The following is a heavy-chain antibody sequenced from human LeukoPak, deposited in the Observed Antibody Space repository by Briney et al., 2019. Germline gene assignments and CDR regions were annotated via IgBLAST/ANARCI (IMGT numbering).Heavy chain of an antibody. CDR2: ISGSGGST. CDR1: GFTFSSYG. CDR3: ARVLSYSSGWYHRLYYYYMDV. J-gene: IGHJ6*03. Sequence: GGSLRLSCAASGFTFSSYGMSWVRQAPGKGLEWVSAISGSGGSTYYADSVKGRFTISRDNSKNTLYLQMNSLRAEDTAVYYCARVLSYSSGWYHRLYYYYMDVWGKGTTVTISS. V-gene: IGHV3-23*01. D-gene: IGHD6-19*01.